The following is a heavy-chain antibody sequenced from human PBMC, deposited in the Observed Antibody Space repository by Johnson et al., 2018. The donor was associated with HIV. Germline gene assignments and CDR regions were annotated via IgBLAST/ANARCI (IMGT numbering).Heavy chain of an antibody. Sequence: QVQLVESGGGVVQPGRSLRLSCAASGFTFSSYAMHWVRQAPGKGLEWVAVISYDGSNKYYVDSVKGRLTISRDNAKNSLYLQVNSLRAEDMTVYYCVRDQGSGWPTNAFDIWGRGTRVTVSS. CDR1: GFTFSSYA. CDR3: VRDQGSGWPTNAFDI. J-gene: IGHJ3*02. D-gene: IGHD6-19*01. V-gene: IGHV3-30*04. CDR2: ISYDGSNK.